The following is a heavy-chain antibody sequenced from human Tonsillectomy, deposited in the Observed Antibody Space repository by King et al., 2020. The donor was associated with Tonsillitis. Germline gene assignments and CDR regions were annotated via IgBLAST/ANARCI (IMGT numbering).Heavy chain of an antibody. D-gene: IGHD6-13*01. CDR2: IDYSGST. CDR1: GGSISRSRHY. V-gene: IGHV4-39*01. CDR3: ARQGRQLVQWDWFDP. Sequence: VQPQESGPGLVKPSETLSLTCTVSGGSISRSRHYWGWIRQPPGKGLEWIGTIDYSGSTSYNPSLKSRVTISVDTSKNQFSLKLSSVTAADTAVFYCARQGRQLVQWDWFDPWGQGTLVTVSS. J-gene: IGHJ5*02.